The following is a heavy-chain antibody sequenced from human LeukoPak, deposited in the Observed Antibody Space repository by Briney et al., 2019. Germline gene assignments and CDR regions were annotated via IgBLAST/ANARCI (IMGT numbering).Heavy chain of an antibody. V-gene: IGHV4-34*01. Sequence: SETLSLTCAVYGGSFSGYYWSWIRQPPGKGLEWIGEINHSGSTNYNPSLKSRDTISVDTSKNQFSLKLSSVTAADTAVYYCAREGYYDSSGYPDAFDIWGQGTMVTVSS. D-gene: IGHD3-22*01. J-gene: IGHJ3*02. CDR3: AREGYYDSSGYPDAFDI. CDR2: INHSGST. CDR1: GGSFSGYY.